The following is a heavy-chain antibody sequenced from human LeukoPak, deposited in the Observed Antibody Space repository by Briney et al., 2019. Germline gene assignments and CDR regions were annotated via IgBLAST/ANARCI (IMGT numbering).Heavy chain of an antibody. V-gene: IGHV4-4*02. Sequence: SSETLSLTCAVSGGSISSSNWWSWVRQPPGKGLEWIGEIYHSGSTNYNPSLKSRVTTSVDKSKNQFSLKLNSVTAADTAVYYCAGRGYSSTLWGQGSLVTVSS. J-gene: IGHJ4*02. D-gene: IGHD6-13*01. CDR3: AGRGYSSTL. CDR1: GGSISSSNW. CDR2: IYHSGST.